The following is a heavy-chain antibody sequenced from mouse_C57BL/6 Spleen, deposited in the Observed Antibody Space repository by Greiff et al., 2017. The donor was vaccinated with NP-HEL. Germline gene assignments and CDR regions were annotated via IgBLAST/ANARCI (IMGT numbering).Heavy chain of an antibody. V-gene: IGHV1-69*01. D-gene: IGHD1-1*01. Sequence: QVQLQQPGAELVMPGASVKLSCKASGYTFTSYWMHWVKQRPGQGLEWIGEIDPSDSYTNYNQKFKGKSTLTVDKSSSTAYMQPSSLTSEDSAVYYCARLRGGSSYDAMDYWGQGTSVTVSS. CDR1: GYTFTSYW. CDR3: ARLRGGSSYDAMDY. J-gene: IGHJ4*01. CDR2: IDPSDSYT.